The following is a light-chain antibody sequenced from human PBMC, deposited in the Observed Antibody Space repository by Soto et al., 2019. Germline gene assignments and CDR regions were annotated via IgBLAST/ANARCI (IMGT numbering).Light chain of an antibody. CDR3: HQRKSWPRT. J-gene: IGKJ1*01. CDR2: DTS. Sequence: EIVLTQSPATLSSSTGERATLSFRASQTVSSKLAWYQHKPGQAPRLLIYDTSNRATGIPARFSGSGSGTDFTLTISSLQPEDFAVYYCHQRKSWPRTFGQGTKVDIK. V-gene: IGKV3-11*01. CDR1: QTVSSK.